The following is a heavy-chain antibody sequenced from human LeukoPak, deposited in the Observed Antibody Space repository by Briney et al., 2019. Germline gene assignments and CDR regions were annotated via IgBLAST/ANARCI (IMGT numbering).Heavy chain of an antibody. CDR1: GYTFTGYY. J-gene: IGHJ4*02. D-gene: IGHD3-10*01. CDR3: ARDLWSGSGSYYSD. Sequence: ASVKVSCKASGYTFTGYYMHWVRQAPGQGLEWMGWINPNSGGTNYAQKFQGRVTMTRGTSISTAYMELSRLRSDDTAVYYCARDLWSGSGSYYSDWGQGTLVTVSS. CDR2: INPNSGGT. V-gene: IGHV1-2*02.